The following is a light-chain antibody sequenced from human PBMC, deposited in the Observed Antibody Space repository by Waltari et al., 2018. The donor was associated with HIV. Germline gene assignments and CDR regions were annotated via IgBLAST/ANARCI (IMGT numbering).Light chain of an antibody. CDR2: EVS. CDR3: CAYAGSTTYVI. Sequence: QSALTQPASVSGSPGQSITISCTGTSSDVGGYNLVSWYQQHPGKAPKLMIYEVSKRPSGVSNRFSGSKSGNTASQTISGLQAEDEADYYCCAYAGSTTYVIFGGGTKLTVL. CDR1: SSDVGGYNL. V-gene: IGLV2-23*02. J-gene: IGLJ2*01.